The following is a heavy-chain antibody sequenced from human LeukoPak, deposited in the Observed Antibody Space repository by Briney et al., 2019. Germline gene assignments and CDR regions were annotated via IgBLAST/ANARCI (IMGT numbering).Heavy chain of an antibody. CDR2: MNPNSGNT. V-gene: IGHV1-8*01. Sequence: ASVKASCKASGYTFTSYDINWVRQATGQGLEWMGWMNPNSGNTGYAQKFQGRVTMTRNTSISTAYMELSSLRSEDTAVYYCARGRTNGDYGSQWGQGTLVTVSS. D-gene: IGHD4-17*01. CDR1: GYTFTSYD. CDR3: ARGRTNGDYGSQ. J-gene: IGHJ4*02.